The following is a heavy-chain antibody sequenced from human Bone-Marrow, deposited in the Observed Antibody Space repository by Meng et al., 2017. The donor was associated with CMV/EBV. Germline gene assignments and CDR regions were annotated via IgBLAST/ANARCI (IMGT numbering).Heavy chain of an antibody. Sequence: GESLKISCTASGYTLTSYWIGWVRQMPGKGLEWMAIINPGDSDTRYSPSFQGQVTISADKSISTAYLQRSSLKASDTAMYYCASMPYCGGDCYGYGMDVWGQGTTVTVSS. J-gene: IGHJ6*02. CDR2: INPGDSDT. CDR1: GYTLTSYW. V-gene: IGHV5-51*01. D-gene: IGHD2-21*01. CDR3: ASMPYCGGDCYGYGMDV.